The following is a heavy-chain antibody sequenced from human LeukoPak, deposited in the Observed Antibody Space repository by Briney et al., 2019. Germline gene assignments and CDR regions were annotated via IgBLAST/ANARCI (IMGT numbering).Heavy chain of an antibody. V-gene: IGHV3-23*01. CDR2: ISGSGGST. D-gene: IGHD2-2*01. CDR3: AKGIVVVPAAGDAFDI. J-gene: IGHJ3*02. Sequence: GGSLRLSCAASGFTFSSYAMSWVRQAPGKGLEWVSAISGSGGSTYYADSVKGRFTISRDNSKNTLYPQMNSLRAEDTAVYYCAKGIVVVPAAGDAFDIWGQGTMVTVSS. CDR1: GFTFSSYA.